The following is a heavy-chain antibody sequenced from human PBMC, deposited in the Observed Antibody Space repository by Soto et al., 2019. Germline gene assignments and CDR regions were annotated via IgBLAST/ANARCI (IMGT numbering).Heavy chain of an antibody. J-gene: IGHJ4*02. V-gene: IGHV1-69*02. CDR1: GGTFSSYT. D-gene: IGHD3-22*01. CDR3: ASAAYYYDSSGQSFDY. Sequence: QVQLVQSGAEVKKPGSSVKVSCKASGGTFSSYTISWVRQAPGQGLEWMGRIIPILGIANYAQKFQGRVTITADKSTSTADMELSSLRSEDTAVYYCASAAYYYDSSGQSFDYWGQGTLVTVSS. CDR2: IIPILGIA.